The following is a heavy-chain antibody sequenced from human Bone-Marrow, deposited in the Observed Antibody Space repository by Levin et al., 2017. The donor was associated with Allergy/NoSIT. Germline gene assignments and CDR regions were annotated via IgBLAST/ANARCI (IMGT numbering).Heavy chain of an antibody. V-gene: IGHV3-11*04. Sequence: PGGSLRLSCAASGFTLSDYYMSWIRQAPGKGLEWVSYISSRGTTMYLADSVKGRLTISRDNAKNSLYLQVANLRAEDTAVYYCARVSRITARLLTDFYYYYYMDVWGKGTTVIVSS. CDR3: ARVSRITARLLTDFYYYYYMDV. D-gene: IGHD6-6*01. J-gene: IGHJ6*03. CDR2: ISSRGTTM. CDR1: GFTLSDYY.